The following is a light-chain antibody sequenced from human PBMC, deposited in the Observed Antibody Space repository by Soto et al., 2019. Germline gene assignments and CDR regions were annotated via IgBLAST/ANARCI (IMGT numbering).Light chain of an antibody. CDR1: QSVSSN. J-gene: IGKJ1*01. Sequence: EIVMTQSPAPLSVSPGERATLSCRASQSVSSNLAGYQQKPGQAPRLRIYGASTRATGIPARFSGSGSGTEFTLTISSLQSEDFAVYYCQQYNNWPPWTFGQGTKVEIK. CDR3: QQYNNWPPWT. V-gene: IGKV3-15*01. CDR2: GAS.